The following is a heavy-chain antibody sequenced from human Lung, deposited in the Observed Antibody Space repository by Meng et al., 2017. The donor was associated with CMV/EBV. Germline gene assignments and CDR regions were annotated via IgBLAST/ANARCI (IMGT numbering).Heavy chain of an antibody. D-gene: IGHD2-2*02. CDR1: GYTFTGYY. Sequence: ASXXVSXKASGYTFTGYYMHWVRQAPGQGLEWMGWINPNSGGTNYAQKFQGRVTMTRDTSISTAYMELSRLRSDDTAVYYCARGSIVVVPAAINDMDGWGQGXTVTGSS. CDR2: INPNSGGT. CDR3: ARGSIVVVPAAINDMDG. V-gene: IGHV1-2*02. J-gene: IGHJ6*02.